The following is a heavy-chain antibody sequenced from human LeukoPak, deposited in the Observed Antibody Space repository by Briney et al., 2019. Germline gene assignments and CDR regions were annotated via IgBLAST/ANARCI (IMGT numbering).Heavy chain of an antibody. CDR3: AAAVIAAAGNDAFDI. CDR1: GGTFSSYA. J-gene: IGHJ3*02. D-gene: IGHD6-13*01. Sequence: GSSVKVSCKASGGTFSSYAISWVRQAPGQGLEWMGGIIPIFGTANYAQKFQGRVTITADESTSTAYMELSSLRSEDTAVYYCAAAVIAAAGNDAFDIWGQGTMVTVSS. CDR2: IIPIFGTA. V-gene: IGHV1-69*01.